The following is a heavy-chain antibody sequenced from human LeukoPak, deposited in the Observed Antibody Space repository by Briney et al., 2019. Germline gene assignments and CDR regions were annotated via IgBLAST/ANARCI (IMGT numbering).Heavy chain of an antibody. J-gene: IGHJ4*02. CDR1: GYTFTGYY. CDR2: INPNSGGI. Sequence: ASVKVSCKASGYTFTGYYMHWVRQAPGQGLEWMGWINPNSGGINYAQKFQGRVAMTRDTSISTAYMELSRLRSDDTAVYYCARGGGSYDSSGYYYDYFDYWGQGTLVTVSS. V-gene: IGHV1-2*02. CDR3: ARGGGSYDSSGYYYDYFDY. D-gene: IGHD3-22*01.